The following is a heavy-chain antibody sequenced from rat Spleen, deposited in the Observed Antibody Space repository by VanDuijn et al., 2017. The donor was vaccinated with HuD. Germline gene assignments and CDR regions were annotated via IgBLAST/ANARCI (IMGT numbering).Heavy chain of an antibody. CDR2: ISSGGGGI. CDR1: GFTFSSFP. CDR3: ARHHYDGYYHGPVFGVMDV. V-gene: IGHV5-25*01. Sequence: EVQLVESGGGLVQPGRSLKLSCAASGFTFSSFPMAWVRQAPKKDLEWVASISSGGGGIYYLDSVKGRFTISRDNAKSTLYLQMDSLRSEDTASYYCARHHYDGYYHGPVFGVMDVWGHGASVTVSS. D-gene: IGHD1-12*03. J-gene: IGHJ4*01.